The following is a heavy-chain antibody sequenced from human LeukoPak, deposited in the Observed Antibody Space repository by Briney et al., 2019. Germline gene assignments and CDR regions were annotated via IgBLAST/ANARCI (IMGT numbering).Heavy chain of an antibody. D-gene: IGHD3-10*01. Sequence: SETLSLTCTVSGGSISSYFWSWIRQPPGKGLEWIGEINHSGSTNYNPSLKSRVTISVDTFKNQFSLKLSSVTAADTAVYYCARGHRAKYYGSGSYAPLDYWGQGTLVTVSS. V-gene: IGHV4-34*01. CDR1: GGSISSYF. CDR3: ARGHRAKYYGSGSYAPLDY. CDR2: INHSGST. J-gene: IGHJ4*02.